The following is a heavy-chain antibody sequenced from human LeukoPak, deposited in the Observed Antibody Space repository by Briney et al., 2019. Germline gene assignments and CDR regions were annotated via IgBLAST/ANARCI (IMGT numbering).Heavy chain of an antibody. D-gene: IGHD1-26*01. Sequence: PSETLSLTCAVYGGSFSGYYWSWIRQPPGKGLEWIGEINHSGSTNYNPSLKSRVTISVDTSKNQFSLKLSSVTAADTAVYYCARVAGASLDWGQGTLVTVSS. CDR2: INHSGST. J-gene: IGHJ4*02. V-gene: IGHV4-34*01. CDR3: ARVAGASLD. CDR1: GGSFSGYY.